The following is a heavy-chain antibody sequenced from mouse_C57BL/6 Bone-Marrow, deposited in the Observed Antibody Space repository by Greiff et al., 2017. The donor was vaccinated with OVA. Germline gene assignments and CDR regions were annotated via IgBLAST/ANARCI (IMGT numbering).Heavy chain of an antibody. V-gene: IGHV1-69*01. J-gene: IGHJ2*01. D-gene: IGHD1-1*01. CDR1: GYTFTSYW. Sequence: QVQLQQPGAELVMPGASVKLSCKASGYTFTSYWMHWVKQRHGQGLEWIGEIDPSDSYTNYNQKFKGKSTLTVDKSSSTAYMQLSSLTSEDSAAYYCARGGDYYGRIYWGQGTTLTVSS. CDR2: IDPSDSYT. CDR3: ARGGDYYGRIY.